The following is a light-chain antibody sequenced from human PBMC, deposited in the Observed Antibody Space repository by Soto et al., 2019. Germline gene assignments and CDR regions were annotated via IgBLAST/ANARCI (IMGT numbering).Light chain of an antibody. V-gene: IGLV2-14*01. CDR3: SSYTSSSTIYV. J-gene: IGLJ1*01. CDR1: SSDVGDNNY. Sequence: QSALTQPDSVSGSPGQSINISCTGTSSDVGDNNYVSWYQQHPGKAPKLMIYDVTHRPPGISNRFSGSKSGNTASLTISGLQAEDEADYYCSSYTSSSTIYVFGTGTKLTVL. CDR2: DVT.